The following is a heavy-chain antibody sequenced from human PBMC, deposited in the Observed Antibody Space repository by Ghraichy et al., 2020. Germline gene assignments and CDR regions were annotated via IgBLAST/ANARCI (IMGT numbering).Heavy chain of an antibody. CDR1: GFTFSSYG. CDR2: ITYDGSKK. J-gene: IGHJ4*02. CDR3: AKCPYCTGDTCYSREWD. D-gene: IGHD2-15*01. V-gene: IGHV3-30*18. Sequence: GGSLRLSCAASGFTFSSYGMYWVRQAPGMRLEWVADITYDGSKKYYADSVKGRFTISRDNSKNTLFLQVSSLRPDDTALYYCAKCPYCTGDTCYSREWDWGQGTLVTVSS.